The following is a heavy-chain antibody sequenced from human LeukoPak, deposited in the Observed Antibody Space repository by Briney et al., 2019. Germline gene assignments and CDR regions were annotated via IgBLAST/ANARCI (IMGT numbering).Heavy chain of an antibody. Sequence: GGSLRLFCAASGFTFSSYSMNWVRQAPGKGLEGGSYISSSSSTIYYADSVKGRFTISRDNAKNSLYLQMHSLRAEDTAVYYCAKTGGYDLWSGHPAHAFDIWGHGTMVTVSS. D-gene: IGHD3-3*01. CDR3: AKTGGYDLWSGHPAHAFDI. J-gene: IGHJ3*02. CDR2: ISSSSSTI. CDR1: GFTFSSYS. V-gene: IGHV3-48*04.